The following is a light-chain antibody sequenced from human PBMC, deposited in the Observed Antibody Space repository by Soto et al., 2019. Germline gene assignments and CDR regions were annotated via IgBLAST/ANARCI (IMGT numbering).Light chain of an antibody. J-gene: IGKJ1*01. CDR1: QSVGTS. CDR3: QQSSNWPPWT. V-gene: IGKV3-11*01. Sequence: EIVLTQSPATLSLSPGERATFSCKASQSVGTSLAWFQQKPGQAPRLLIYDASVRATGIPARFSGSGSGTDFTLTISRLQPEDIAMYYCQQSSNWPPWTFGRGTRWIS. CDR2: DAS.